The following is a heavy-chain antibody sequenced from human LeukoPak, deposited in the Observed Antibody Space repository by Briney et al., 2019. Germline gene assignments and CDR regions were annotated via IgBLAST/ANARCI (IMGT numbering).Heavy chain of an antibody. CDR2: ISSTSSYI. Sequence: GGSLRLSWAASGXSFSTYSMNWVRQAPGKGLEWVSSISSTSSYIHYADSLKGRFTISRDNAKNSLYLQMNSLRAEDTAVYYCARDPWSSGSYWGQGTLVTVSS. V-gene: IGHV3-21*01. CDR1: GXSFSTYS. J-gene: IGHJ4*02. CDR3: ARDPWSSGSY. D-gene: IGHD1-26*01.